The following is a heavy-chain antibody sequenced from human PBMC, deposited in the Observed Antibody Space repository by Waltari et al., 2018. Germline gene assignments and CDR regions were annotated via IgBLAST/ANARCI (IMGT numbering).Heavy chain of an antibody. Sequence: QVQLVQSGAEVKKPGASVKVSCKVSGYSLTALSMHWVRQAPGKGLEWMGGFDPKDAETIYAKNFQGRVAMTEDTSTDTAYIDLTSLTSEDTAIYYCTTFNWGHDAFDLWGQGTLVTVSS. D-gene: IGHD7-27*01. CDR3: TTFNWGHDAFDL. CDR2: FDPKDAET. J-gene: IGHJ3*01. V-gene: IGHV1-24*01. CDR1: GYSLTALS.